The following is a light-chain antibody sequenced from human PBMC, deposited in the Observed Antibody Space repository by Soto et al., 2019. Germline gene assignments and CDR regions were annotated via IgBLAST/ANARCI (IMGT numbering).Light chain of an antibody. CDR2: GGS. CDR3: QQWSSSPRT. V-gene: IGKV3-20*01. CDR1: QSVTNSR. Sequence: EIVLTQSPGTLSLSPGERATLSCRASQSVTNSRLAWYQQKPGQAPKVLIYGGSNRATGIPDRFSGSGSGTDFTLTISRLEPEDFAFYYCQQWSSSPRTFGQGTKLEIK. J-gene: IGKJ2*01.